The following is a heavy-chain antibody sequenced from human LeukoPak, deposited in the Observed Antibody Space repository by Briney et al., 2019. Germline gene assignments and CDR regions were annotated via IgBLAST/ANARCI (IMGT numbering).Heavy chain of an antibody. D-gene: IGHD6-13*01. CDR2: IRWSSGRKRDTI. CDR3: AILPGYSSGWYEVNY. J-gene: IGHJ4*02. CDR1: GFTFDDYA. Sequence: GGSLRLSCAASGFTFDDYAIHWVRQAPGKGLEWVSSIRWSSGRKRDTIAYADSVKGRFTISRDNSRNTLYLQMNSPRAEDTAVYYCAILPGYSSGWYEVNYWGQGTLVTVSS. V-gene: IGHV3-9*01.